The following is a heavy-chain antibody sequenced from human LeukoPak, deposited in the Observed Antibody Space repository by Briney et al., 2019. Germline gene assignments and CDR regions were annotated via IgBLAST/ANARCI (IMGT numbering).Heavy chain of an antibody. D-gene: IGHD4/OR15-4a*01. CDR2: IYYSGST. V-gene: IGHV4-59*08. CDR3: ARGSDLLTLFDY. Sequence: PSETLSLTCSVSGDSISSYYWSWIRQPPGRGLEWIGYIYYSGSTNSNPSLKSRLTLSAATSKNQLSLKLSSVTAADTAVYYCARGSDLLTLFDYWGQGTLVTVSS. CDR1: GDSISSYY. J-gene: IGHJ4*02.